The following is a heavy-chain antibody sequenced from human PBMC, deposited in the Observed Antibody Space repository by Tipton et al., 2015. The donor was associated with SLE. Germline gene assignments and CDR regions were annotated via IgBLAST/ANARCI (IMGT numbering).Heavy chain of an antibody. J-gene: IGHJ4*02. CDR2: IYHSGST. V-gene: IGHV4-30-2*01. Sequence: TLSLTCAVSGGSISSGGYSWSWIRQPPGKGLEWIGYIYHSGSTYYNPSLKSRVTISVDRSKNQFSLKLSSVTAADTALYYCARRGSDLGYWGQGTLVTVS. CDR1: GGSISSGGYS. CDR3: ARRGSDLGY. D-gene: IGHD1-26*01.